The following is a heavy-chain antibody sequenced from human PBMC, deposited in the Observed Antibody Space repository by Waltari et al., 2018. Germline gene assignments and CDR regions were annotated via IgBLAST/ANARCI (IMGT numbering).Heavy chain of an antibody. CDR1: GFTFSSYG. J-gene: IGHJ4*02. D-gene: IGHD6-13*01. CDR3: AREVLTAAGKHFDY. CDR2: IWYDGSNK. Sequence: QVQLVESGGGVVQPGRSLRLSCAASGFTFSSYGMHWVGPAPGKGLEWVAVIWYDGSNKYYADSVEGRFTISRDNSKSTLYLQMNSLRPEDTAVYYCAREVLTAAGKHFDYWGQGTLVTVSS. V-gene: IGHV3-33*01.